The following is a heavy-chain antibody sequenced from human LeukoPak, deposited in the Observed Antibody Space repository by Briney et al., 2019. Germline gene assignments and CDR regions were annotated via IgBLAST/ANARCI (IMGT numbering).Heavy chain of an antibody. D-gene: IGHD3-16*01. Sequence: SETLSLTGTVSGDSISNYYWSWIRQPAGKGLEWIGRMFTGGSSNYDPSLKSRVTLSLDTSKNQFSLKLTSVTAADTAVYFCASARRFGGTFSFDFWGQGTMVSVSS. CDR3: ASARRFGGTFSFDF. V-gene: IGHV4-4*07. CDR1: GDSISNYY. J-gene: IGHJ3*01. CDR2: MFTGGSS.